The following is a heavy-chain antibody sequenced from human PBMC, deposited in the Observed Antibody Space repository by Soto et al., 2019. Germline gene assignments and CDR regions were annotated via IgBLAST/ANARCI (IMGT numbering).Heavy chain of an antibody. CDR3: ARDGSTSWYSYDYHGMDV. CDR2: INQDGSEK. J-gene: IGHJ6*02. CDR1: GFTFRTYW. Sequence: EVQLVESGGGLVQPGGCLRLSWGASGFTFRTYWLSWVRQVPGKGLEWVANINQDGSEKNYVDSVKGRFTISRDNAKNSLYLQMSCLRAEDTALYYCARDGSTSWYSYDYHGMDVWGQGTTVTVYS. D-gene: IGHD5-18*01. V-gene: IGHV3-7*05.